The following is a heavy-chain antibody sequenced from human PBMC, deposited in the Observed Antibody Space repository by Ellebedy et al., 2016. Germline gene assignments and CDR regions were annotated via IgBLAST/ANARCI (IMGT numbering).Heavy chain of an antibody. Sequence: GESLKISXTASGLNFNTFFMSWVRQAPGKGLEWVSTINAGSDTTRLADSVKGRFTISRDSSKNSVYLRMNNLRVEDTAVYYCRQGHYADLWGQGTLVTVSS. CDR3: RQGHYADL. CDR1: GLNFNTFF. D-gene: IGHD4-17*01. V-gene: IGHV3-23*01. J-gene: IGHJ4*02. CDR2: INAGSDTT.